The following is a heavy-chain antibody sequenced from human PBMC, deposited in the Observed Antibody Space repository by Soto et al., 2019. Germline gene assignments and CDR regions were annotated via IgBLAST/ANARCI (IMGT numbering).Heavy chain of an antibody. V-gene: IGHV4-4*02. D-gene: IGHD1-26*01. Sequence: QVQLQESGPGLVKPSGTLSLTCAVSGGSISSSNWWSWVRQPPGKGLEWIGEIYHSGSTNYNPSLKSRLTLSVDKSKNQCSLKLISVTAADTAVYYCARKYSNSGYYFDYWGQGTLVTVSS. CDR2: IYHSGST. CDR1: GGSISSSNW. CDR3: ARKYSNSGYYFDY. J-gene: IGHJ4*02.